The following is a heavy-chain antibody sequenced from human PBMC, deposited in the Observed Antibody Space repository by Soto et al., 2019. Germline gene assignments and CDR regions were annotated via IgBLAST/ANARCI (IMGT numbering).Heavy chain of an antibody. CDR3: AKEGAKTPWNFEY. J-gene: IGHJ4*02. CDR1: GLSVSSCG. Sequence: LSSSSCGLSVSSCGITGVRKATGKGLEWVAGISQTGANTYYADSVRGRFIISRDNSRNSVSLEMNSLRGEDSALYYCAKEGAKTPWNFEYWGQTAKVTVS. V-gene: IGHV3-23*01. CDR2: ISQTGANT. D-gene: IGHD1-26*01.